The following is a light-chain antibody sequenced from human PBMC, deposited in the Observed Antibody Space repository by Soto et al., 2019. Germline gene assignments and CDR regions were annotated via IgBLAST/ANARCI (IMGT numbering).Light chain of an antibody. V-gene: IGLV2-8*01. CDR2: EVT. CDR3: SSYTGGNPSYV. Sequence: QSVLAQPPSASGSPGQSVTISCTGTSSDVGGYDYVSWYQQHPGKAPKLMIYEVTIRPSGVSDRFSGSKSGNTASLTVSGLQAEDDADYYCSSYTGGNPSYVFGPGTKVTVL. J-gene: IGLJ1*01. CDR1: SSDVGGYDY.